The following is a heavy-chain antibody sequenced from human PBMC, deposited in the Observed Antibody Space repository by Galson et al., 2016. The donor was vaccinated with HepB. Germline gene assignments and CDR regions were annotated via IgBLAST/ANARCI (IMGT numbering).Heavy chain of an antibody. CDR3: ARDYGGDRYFDL. CDR1: GFTFRYYA. D-gene: IGHD4-23*01. Sequence: SLRLSCAASGFTFRYYAMYWVRQAPGKGLECVAVISYDGRNTYSAGSVKGRFTISRDNSNNMLYLEMNSLRTEDTAMYYCARDYGGDRYFDLWGRGTLVRVSS. V-gene: IGHV3-30*04. J-gene: IGHJ2*01. CDR2: ISYDGRNT.